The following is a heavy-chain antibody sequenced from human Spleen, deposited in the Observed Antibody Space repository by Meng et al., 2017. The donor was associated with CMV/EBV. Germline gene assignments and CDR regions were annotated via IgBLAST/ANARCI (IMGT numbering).Heavy chain of an antibody. CDR3: ARGVFPTAPYYFDY. CDR2: IYSGGSNA. D-gene: IGHD3-10*01. Sequence: SGFTFSSYAMSWVRQAPGKGLEWVSVIYSGGSNAYYADSVKGRFSISRDNSKNTLYLQMNSLRVEDTAVYYCARGVFPTAPYYFDYWGQGTLVTVSS. CDR1: GFTFSSYA. V-gene: IGHV3-23*03. J-gene: IGHJ4*02.